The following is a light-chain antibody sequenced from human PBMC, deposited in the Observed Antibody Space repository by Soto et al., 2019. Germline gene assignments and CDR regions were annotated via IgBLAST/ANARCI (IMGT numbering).Light chain of an antibody. CDR2: SSN. CDR3: AAWDGTLNGLYA. J-gene: IGLJ1*01. CDR1: SSNTCSNT. V-gene: IGLV1-44*01. Sequence: QSVLTQLPSASGTPGKRVTISCSGSSSNTCSNTVSSYQHRPGTAPRRLIFSSNQWPSGGPARFSGSKSGTAASLAISGIQSEDEADYFCAAWDGTLNGLYAFGTGTKVTVL.